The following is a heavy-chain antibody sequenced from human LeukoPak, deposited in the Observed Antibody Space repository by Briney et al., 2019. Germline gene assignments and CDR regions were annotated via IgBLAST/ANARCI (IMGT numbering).Heavy chain of an antibody. V-gene: IGHV4-4*07. J-gene: IGHJ4*02. CDR1: GGSIHNYF. CDR3: ARHTYDQYRGCFDY. D-gene: IGHD5-12*01. Sequence: SETLSLTCTVSGGSIHNYFWSWIRQPAGKGLECIGHIYSSGSTNYNPSLRSRVTMSVDTSKNQFSLKLSSVTAADTAVYYCARHTYDQYRGCFDYWGQGTLVTVSS. CDR2: IYSSGST.